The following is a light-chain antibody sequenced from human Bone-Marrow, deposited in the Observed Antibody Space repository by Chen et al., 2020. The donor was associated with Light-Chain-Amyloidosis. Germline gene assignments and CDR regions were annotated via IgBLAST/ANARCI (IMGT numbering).Light chain of an antibody. CDR1: RSDVGGDNH. CDR2: EVT. J-gene: IGLJ1*01. V-gene: IGLV2-14*01. CDR3: SSDTITNTLV. Sequence: QSALTQPASVSGSPGQSITISCTGTRSDVGGDNHVSWYQQHPDKAPNLMIYEVTNRPSWVPDRFSGSKSDNTASLTISGLQTEDEADYFCSSDTITNTLVFGSGTRVTVL.